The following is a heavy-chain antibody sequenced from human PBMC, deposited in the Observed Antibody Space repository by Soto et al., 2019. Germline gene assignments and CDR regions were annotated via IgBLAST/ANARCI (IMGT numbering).Heavy chain of an antibody. D-gene: IGHD6-13*01. CDR1: GGRVSGYY. V-gene: IGHV4-34*01. J-gene: IGHJ6*02. Sequence: PSWTLALGCALYGGRVSGYYWAWILQPPGKGLEWIGEINHSGSTNYNPSLKSRVTISVDTSKNQFSLKLSSVTAADTAVYYCASQQLVHYYYGMDVWRQGTTVTGSS. CDR2: INHSGST. CDR3: ASQQLVHYYYGMDV.